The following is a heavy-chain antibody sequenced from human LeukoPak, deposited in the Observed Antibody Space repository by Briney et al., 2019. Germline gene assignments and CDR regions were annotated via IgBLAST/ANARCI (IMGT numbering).Heavy chain of an antibody. CDR1: GFTFSSYA. Sequence: GGSLRLSCAASGFTFSSYAMHWVRQAPGKGLEWVAVISYDGSNKYYADSVKGRFTISRDNSKNTLYLQMNSLRAEDTAVYYCARARGPYYDFWNGIGYWGQGTLVTVSS. J-gene: IGHJ4*02. D-gene: IGHD3-3*01. CDR2: ISYDGSNK. CDR3: ARARGPYYDFWNGIGY. V-gene: IGHV3-30-3*01.